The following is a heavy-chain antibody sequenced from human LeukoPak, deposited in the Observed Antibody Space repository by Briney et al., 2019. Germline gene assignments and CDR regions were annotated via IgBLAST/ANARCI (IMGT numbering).Heavy chain of an antibody. CDR1: GFXFSSYW. V-gene: IGHV3-74*03. Sequence: GGSLRLSCAASGFXFSSYWIHWVRQAPGKGLVWVSGTNTDGSSTMYADSVKGRFTIARDNAKNTLYLQMNSLRAEDTAVYYCYGANAEHWGQGTLVTGSS. J-gene: IGHJ1*01. CDR2: TNTDGSST. D-gene: IGHD4-23*01. CDR3: YGANAEH.